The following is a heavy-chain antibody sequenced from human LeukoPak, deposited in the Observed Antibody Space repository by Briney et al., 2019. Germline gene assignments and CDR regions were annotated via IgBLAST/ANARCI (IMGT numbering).Heavy chain of an antibody. D-gene: IGHD3/OR15-3a*01. CDR1: CYSISSGYY. CDR2: IYHSGST. J-gene: IGHJ3*02. Sequence: PSETLSLTCAVSCYSISSGYYWGWIRQPPGKGLEWIGSIYHSGSTYYNPSLKSRVTISVDTSKNQFSLKLSSVTAADTAVYYCARHGLDSWTDAFDIWGQGTMVTVSS. CDR3: ARHGLDSWTDAFDI. V-gene: IGHV4-38-2*01.